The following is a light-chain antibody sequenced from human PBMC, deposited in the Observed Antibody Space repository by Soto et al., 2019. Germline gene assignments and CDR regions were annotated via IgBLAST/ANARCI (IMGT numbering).Light chain of an antibody. CDR2: DVT. CDR3: CSYAGKYSL. CDR1: SSVVSGYNY. J-gene: IGLJ3*02. Sequence: QSALTQPRSVSGSPGQSVTISCTGTSSVVSGYNYVSWYQQYPGKAPKLMIYDVTKRPSGVPDRFSGSKSGNTASLTISGLQAEDEADYYCCSYAGKYSLFGGGTKLTVL. V-gene: IGLV2-11*01.